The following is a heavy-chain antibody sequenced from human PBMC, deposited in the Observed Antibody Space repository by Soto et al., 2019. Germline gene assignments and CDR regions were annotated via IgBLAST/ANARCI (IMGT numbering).Heavy chain of an antibody. Sequence: SVKVSCKASGGPFSSYAISWVRQAPGQGLEWMGGIIPIFGTANYAQKFQGRVTITADESTSTAYMELSSLRSEDTAVYYCASQSTIFGVGAVVYRAFDIWGQGTMVTV. J-gene: IGHJ3*02. D-gene: IGHD3-3*01. CDR2: IIPIFGTA. CDR1: GGPFSSYA. V-gene: IGHV1-69*13. CDR3: ASQSTIFGVGAVVYRAFDI.